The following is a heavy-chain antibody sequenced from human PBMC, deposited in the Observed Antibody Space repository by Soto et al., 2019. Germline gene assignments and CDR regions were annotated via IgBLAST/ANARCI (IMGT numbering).Heavy chain of an antibody. D-gene: IGHD3-22*01. CDR1: GNTFTSYC. Sequence: GASVNVSCKLSGNTFTSYCISWGRQAPGQGLEWMGWISAYNGNTNYAQKLQGRVTMTTDTSTSTAYMELRSLRSDDTAVYYCAREVHYYDSSGYDAFDIWGQGTMVTVSS. CDR3: AREVHYYDSSGYDAFDI. CDR2: ISAYNGNT. J-gene: IGHJ3*02. V-gene: IGHV1-18*01.